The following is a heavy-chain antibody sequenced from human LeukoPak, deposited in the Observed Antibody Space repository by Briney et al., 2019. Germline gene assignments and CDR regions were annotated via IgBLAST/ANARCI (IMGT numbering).Heavy chain of an antibody. V-gene: IGHV3-7*01. CDR1: GFAFSAYW. CDR3: ARGYLSSTRTDYFDY. Sequence: GGSLRLSCAASGFAFSAYWMSWVRQAPGKGLEWVANIKQDGSEKYYVDSVKGRFTISRDNAKTSLYLQMNSLRAEDTAMYYCARGYLSSTRTDYFDYWGQGTLVTVSS. CDR2: IKQDGSEK. D-gene: IGHD6-13*01. J-gene: IGHJ4*02.